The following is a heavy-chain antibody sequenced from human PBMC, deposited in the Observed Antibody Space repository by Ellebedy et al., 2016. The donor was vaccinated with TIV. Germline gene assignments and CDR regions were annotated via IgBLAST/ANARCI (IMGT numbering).Heavy chain of an antibody. V-gene: IGHV4-59*08. J-gene: IGHJ4*02. CDR3: ARQGHSSGWYVGEYYFDY. D-gene: IGHD6-19*01. CDR2: ISYSGNA. CDR1: GDSISNYY. Sequence: MPSETLSLTCTVSGDSISNYYWSWIRQPPGKGLEWIGYISYSGNAYYNPSLKSRVTISVDTSKNQFSLKLSSVTAADTAVYYCARQGHSSGWYVGEYYFDYWGQGTLVTVSS.